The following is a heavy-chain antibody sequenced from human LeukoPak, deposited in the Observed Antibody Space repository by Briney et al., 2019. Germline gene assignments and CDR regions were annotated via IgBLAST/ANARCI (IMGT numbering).Heavy chain of an antibody. V-gene: IGHV3-30*04. Sequence: GRSLRLSCAASGFTFSSYAMHWVRQAPGKGLEWVAVISYDGSNKYYADSVKGRFTISRDNSKNTLYLQMNGLRAEDTAVYYCARDDPYGDYIDYWGQGTLVTVSS. CDR1: GFTFSSYA. CDR2: ISYDGSNK. J-gene: IGHJ4*02. D-gene: IGHD4-17*01. CDR3: ARDDPYGDYIDY.